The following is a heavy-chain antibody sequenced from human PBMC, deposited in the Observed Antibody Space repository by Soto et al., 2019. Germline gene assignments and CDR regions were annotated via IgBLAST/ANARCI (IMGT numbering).Heavy chain of an antibody. CDR2: SHSSGST. CDR1: GASMSSGDHY. D-gene: IGHD3-22*01. V-gene: IGHV4-30-4*01. J-gene: IGHJ6*02. CDR3: AREVVIVEGTDMDWTEENTVDIHYYAMDV. Sequence: KTSETLSLTCSVSGASMSSGDHYWSWLRQPPGKGLEWIGYSHSSGSTSYNASFKSRLTISIDTSKNLFSLKLGSVTAADTAVYYCAREVVIVEGTDMDWTEENTVDIHYYAMDVWGQGTTATVSS.